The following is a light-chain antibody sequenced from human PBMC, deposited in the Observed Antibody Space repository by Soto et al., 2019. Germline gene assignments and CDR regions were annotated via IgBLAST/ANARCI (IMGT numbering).Light chain of an antibody. CDR1: SSDVGGYKY. V-gene: IGLV2-14*01. Sequence: QSALTQPASVSGSPGQSITISCTGTSSDVGGYKYVSWYQQHPGKVPKLIIYDVNNRPSGVSNRFSGSKSGNTASLANSGLQADDEADYYCSSYTSSSTWLFGGGTKLTVL. CDR2: DVN. CDR3: SSYTSSSTWL. J-gene: IGLJ3*02.